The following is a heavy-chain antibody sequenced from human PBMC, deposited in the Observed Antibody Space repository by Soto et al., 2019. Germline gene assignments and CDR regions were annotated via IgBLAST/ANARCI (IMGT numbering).Heavy chain of an antibody. J-gene: IGHJ6*02. Sequence: GGSLRLSCAASGFTFSSYGMHWVRQAPGKGLEWVAVISYDGSNKYYADSVKGRFTISRDNSKNTLYLQMNSLRAEDTAVYYCARDRAPYSSGRWCMDVWGQGTTVTVSS. CDR1: GFTFSSYG. D-gene: IGHD6-19*01. CDR3: ARDRAPYSSGRWCMDV. V-gene: IGHV3-30*03. CDR2: ISYDGSNK.